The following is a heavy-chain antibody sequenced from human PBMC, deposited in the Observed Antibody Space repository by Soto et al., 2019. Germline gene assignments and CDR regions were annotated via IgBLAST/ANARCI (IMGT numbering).Heavy chain of an antibody. Sequence: RGESLKISCKGSGYSFTRYWIAWVRQMPGEGLEWMGIIYPGDSDTRYSPSFQGQVTISVDKSISTAYLQWSSLKASDTAMYYCAKRHCSSTRCYDAVDVWGQGTTVTVSS. D-gene: IGHD2-2*01. CDR3: AKRHCSSTRCYDAVDV. J-gene: IGHJ6*02. CDR2: IYPGDSDT. CDR1: GYSFTRYW. V-gene: IGHV5-51*01.